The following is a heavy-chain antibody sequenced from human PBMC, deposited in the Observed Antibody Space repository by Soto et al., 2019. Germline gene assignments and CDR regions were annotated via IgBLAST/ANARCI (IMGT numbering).Heavy chain of an antibody. CDR2: INHSGST. D-gene: IGHD3-22*01. CDR3: ARGSDRSGYYLIDY. J-gene: IGHJ4*02. V-gene: IGHV4-34*01. CDR1: GGSFSGYY. Sequence: SETLSLTCAVYGGSFSGYYWSWIRQPPGKGLEWIGEINHSGSTNYNPSLKSRVTISVDTSKNQFSLKLSSVTAADTAVYYCARGSDRSGYYLIDYWGQGTLVTVSS.